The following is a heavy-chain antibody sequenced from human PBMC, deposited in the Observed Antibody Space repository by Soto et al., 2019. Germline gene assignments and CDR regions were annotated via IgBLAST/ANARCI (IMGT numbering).Heavy chain of an antibody. CDR2: MNPNSGNT. D-gene: IGHD3-16*02. CDR1: GYTFTSYD. Sequence: QVQLVQSGAEVKKPGASVKVSCKASGYTFTSYDINWVRQATGQGLEWMGWMNPNSGNTGYAQKFQGRVTLPRNTPISTADTELGSLRSEDTTVYYCARGDYDYVWGSYRFSGNWFDPWGQGTLVTVSS. V-gene: IGHV1-8*01. J-gene: IGHJ5*02. CDR3: ARGDYDYVWGSYRFSGNWFDP.